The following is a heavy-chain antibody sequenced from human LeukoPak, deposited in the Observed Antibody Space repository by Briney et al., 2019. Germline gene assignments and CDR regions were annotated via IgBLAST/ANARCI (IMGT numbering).Heavy chain of an antibody. J-gene: IGHJ4*02. Sequence: TASETLSLTCTVSDVSVTTRDSYWGWIRQPPGKGLEWIGSAYYSGSTYFNPSLKSRLSISVDTSKNQFSLRLTSVTAADTAVYYCARAGLLLWPANFDYWGQGTLVTVSS. D-gene: IGHD3-10*01. CDR3: ARAGLLLWPANFDY. CDR1: DVSVTTRDSY. V-gene: IGHV4-39*07. CDR2: AYYSGST.